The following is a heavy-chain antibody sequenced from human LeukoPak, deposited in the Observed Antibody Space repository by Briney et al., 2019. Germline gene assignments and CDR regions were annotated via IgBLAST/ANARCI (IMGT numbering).Heavy chain of an antibody. Sequence: GSSVKVSCKASGGTFSSYAISWVRPAPGQGLEWMGRIIPILGIANYAQKFQGRVTITADKSTSTAYMELSSLRSEDTAVYYCARDGVSPMVATAGWFDPWGQGTLVTVSS. CDR1: GGTFSSYA. CDR3: ARDGVSPMVATAGWFDP. D-gene: IGHD5-12*01. CDR2: IIPILGIA. V-gene: IGHV1-69*04. J-gene: IGHJ5*02.